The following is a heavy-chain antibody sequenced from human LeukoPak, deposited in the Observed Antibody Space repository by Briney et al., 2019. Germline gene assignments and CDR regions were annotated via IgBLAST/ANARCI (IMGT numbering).Heavy chain of an antibody. D-gene: IGHD2-2*01. Sequence: SETLSLTCAVYGGSFSGYYWSWIRQPPGKGLEWIGEINHSGSTNYNPSLKSRVTISVDTSKNQFSLKLSSVTAADTAVYYCAREDCSSTSCTQRGQNSNWFDPWGQGTLVTVSS. CDR1: GGSFSGYY. J-gene: IGHJ5*02. CDR2: INHSGST. V-gene: IGHV4-34*01. CDR3: AREDCSSTSCTQRGQNSNWFDP.